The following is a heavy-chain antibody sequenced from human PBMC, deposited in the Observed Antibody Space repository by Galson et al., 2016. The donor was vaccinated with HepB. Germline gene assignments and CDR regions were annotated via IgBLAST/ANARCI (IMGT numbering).Heavy chain of an antibody. CDR3: SRVGAHGDHVIPEYYYYFGMDV. CDR1: GGTLTSYA. V-gene: IGHV1-69*06. D-gene: IGHD3-16*02. Sequence: SVKVSCKASGGTLTSYAINWVRQAPGQGLEWMGGITPISGTPHYAQKFQGRVTITADKSTSTAYMELSSLRSEDTAVYYCSRVGAHGDHVIPEYYYYFGMDVWGQGTTVTVSS. J-gene: IGHJ6*02. CDR2: ITPISGTP.